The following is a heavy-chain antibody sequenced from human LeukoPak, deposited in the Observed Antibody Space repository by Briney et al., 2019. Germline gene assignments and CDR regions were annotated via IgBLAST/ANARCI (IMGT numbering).Heavy chain of an antibody. CDR3: AKDGGQGADY. V-gene: IGHV3-23*01. Sequence: GGSLRLSCAASGFSFSSYAMSWVRQAPGKGLEWVSGISGRDGSTYYADSVKGRFTISRDISKNTLYLQMNSLRAEDMAVYYCAKDGGQGADYWGQGTLVTVSS. CDR2: ISGRDGST. J-gene: IGHJ4*02. CDR1: GFSFSSYA. D-gene: IGHD3-16*01.